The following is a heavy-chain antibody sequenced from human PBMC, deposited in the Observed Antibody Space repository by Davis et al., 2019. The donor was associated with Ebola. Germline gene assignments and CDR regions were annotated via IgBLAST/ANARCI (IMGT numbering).Heavy chain of an antibody. J-gene: IGHJ3*02. CDR1: GYTFTSYG. Sequence: ASVKVSCKASGYTFTSYGISWVRQAPEQGLEWMGWISAYNGNTNYAQKLQGRVTMTTDTSTSTAYMELRSLRSEDTAVYYCARDRCSSTSCYDDAFDIWGQGTMVTVSS. CDR2: ISAYNGNT. V-gene: IGHV1-18*01. CDR3: ARDRCSSTSCYDDAFDI. D-gene: IGHD2-2*01.